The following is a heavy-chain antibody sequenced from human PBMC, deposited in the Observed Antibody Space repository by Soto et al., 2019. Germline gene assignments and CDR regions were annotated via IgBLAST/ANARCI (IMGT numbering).Heavy chain of an antibody. Sequence: PGGSLRLSCAASKFTFSSFAMSWVRQAPGKGLEWVSGISGSGGSTYYADSVKGRFTISRDNSKNTLFLQMNSLRAEDTAVYYCAKFLWDSDYYYHYWDVWGKGTTVTVSS. CDR2: ISGSGGST. D-gene: IGHD1-26*01. CDR3: AKFLWDSDYYYHYWDV. J-gene: IGHJ6*03. V-gene: IGHV3-23*01. CDR1: KFTFSSFA.